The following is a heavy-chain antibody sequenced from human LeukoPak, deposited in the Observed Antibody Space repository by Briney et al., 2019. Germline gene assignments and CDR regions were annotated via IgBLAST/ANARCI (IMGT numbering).Heavy chain of an antibody. CDR1: GFTFSSYG. D-gene: IGHD6-6*01. CDR2: ISSSGSTI. Sequence: PGGSLRLSCAASGFTFSSYGMNWVRQAPGKGLEWVSYISSSGSTIYYADSVKGRFTISRDNAKNTLYLQMNSLRAEDTAVYYCARDLAARPSVDWFDPWGQGTLVTVSS. J-gene: IGHJ5*02. V-gene: IGHV3-48*04. CDR3: ARDLAARPSVDWFDP.